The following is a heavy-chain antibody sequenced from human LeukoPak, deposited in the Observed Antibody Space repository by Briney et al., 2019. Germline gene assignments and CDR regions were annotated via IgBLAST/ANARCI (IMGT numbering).Heavy chain of an antibody. J-gene: IGHJ4*02. V-gene: IGHV3-11*06. Sequence: PGGSLRLSCAASGFTFSDYYMSWIRQAAGKGLEWVSYISSSSSYTNYADSVKGRFTISRDNAKNSLYLQMNSLRAEDTAVYYCARERVRYSYGTGFDYWGQGTLVTVSS. CDR1: GFTFSDYY. D-gene: IGHD5-18*01. CDR3: ARERVRYSYGTGFDY. CDR2: ISSSSSYT.